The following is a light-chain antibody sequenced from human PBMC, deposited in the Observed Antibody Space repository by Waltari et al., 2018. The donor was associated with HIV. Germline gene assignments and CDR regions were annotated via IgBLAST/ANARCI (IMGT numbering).Light chain of an antibody. Sequence: EIQLTQSPYFLSASVGARVTITCRASQGINSYLAWYQQKPGKGPQLLIYAASTLQSGVPSRFSGSGSGTEFTLTISSLQPEDFATYYCQQLNSFPRTTFGQGTILEIK. CDR2: AAS. CDR1: QGINSY. V-gene: IGKV1-9*01. CDR3: QQLNSFPRTT. J-gene: IGKJ2*01.